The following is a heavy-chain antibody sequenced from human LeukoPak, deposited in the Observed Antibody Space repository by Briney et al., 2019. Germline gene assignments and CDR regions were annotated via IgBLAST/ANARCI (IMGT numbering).Heavy chain of an antibody. D-gene: IGHD6-19*01. J-gene: IGHJ4*02. CDR1: GGSISSYY. Sequence: SETLSLTCTASGGSISSYYWSWIRQPPGKGLEWIGYISYSGSTKYNPSLKSRVTISVDTSKNQFSLRLSSVTAADTAVYYCARLATAGYLNCWGQGTLVTVSS. V-gene: IGHV4-59*08. CDR2: ISYSGST. CDR3: ARLATAGYLNC.